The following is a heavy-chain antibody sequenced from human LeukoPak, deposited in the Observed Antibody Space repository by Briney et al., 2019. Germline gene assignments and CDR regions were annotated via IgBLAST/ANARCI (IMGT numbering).Heavy chain of an antibody. J-gene: IGHJ4*02. CDR3: AHSPMVLWFGELLYYFDY. CDR1: GFSLSTSGVG. V-gene: IGHV2-5*01. D-gene: IGHD3-10*01. Sequence: SGPTLVKPTPTLTLTCTFSGFSLSTSGVGVGWVRQPPGKALEWLSLIYWNDDMRYSPSLKSRLTITKDTSKNQVVLTMTNMDPVDTATYYCAHSPMVLWFGELLYYFDYWGQGTLVTVSS. CDR2: IYWNDDM.